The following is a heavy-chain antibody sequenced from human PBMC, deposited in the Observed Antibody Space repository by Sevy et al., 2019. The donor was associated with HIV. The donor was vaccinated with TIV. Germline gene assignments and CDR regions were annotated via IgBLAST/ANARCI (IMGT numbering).Heavy chain of an antibody. CDR3: ARRDYSSSSSFDY. V-gene: IGHV3-20*01. CDR2: INWNGGST. J-gene: IGHJ4*02. D-gene: IGHD6-6*01. Sequence: GESLKISCAASGFTFDDYGMSWVRQAPGKGLEWVSGINWNGGSTGYADSVKGRFTISRDNAKNSLYLQMNSLRAEDSALYHCARRDYSSSSSFDYWGQGTLVTVSS. CDR1: GFTFDDYG.